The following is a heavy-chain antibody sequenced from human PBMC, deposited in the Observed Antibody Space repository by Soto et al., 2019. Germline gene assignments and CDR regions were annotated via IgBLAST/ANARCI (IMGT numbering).Heavy chain of an antibody. D-gene: IGHD3-3*01. Sequence: EVQLVESGGGLVKPGGSLRLSCAASGFTFSNAWMSWVRQAPGKGLEWVGRIKSKTDGGTTDYAAPVKGRFTISRDDSKNTLYLQMNRLKTVNTAVYYCSSVAAYDYWSGSRDYWGQGTLVTVSS. CDR1: GFTFSNAW. J-gene: IGHJ4*02. CDR2: IKSKTDGGTT. CDR3: SSVAAYDYWSGSRDY. V-gene: IGHV3-15*01.